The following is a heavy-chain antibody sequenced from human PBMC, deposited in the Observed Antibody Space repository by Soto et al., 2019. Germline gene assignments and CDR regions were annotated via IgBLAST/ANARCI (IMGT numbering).Heavy chain of an antibody. CDR3: ARYCSGGSCHKGVPDF. D-gene: IGHD2-15*01. CDR1: GYTFTSYG. Sequence: QVQLVQSGAEVKKPGASVKVSCKPSGYTFTSYGVTWVRQAPGQGLEWVGWINTYNGATNYAQKVQGRVTMTKDTSTNTAYMELRSLTSDDTAVYFCARYCSGGSCHKGVPDFWGQGTLVTVSA. J-gene: IGHJ4*02. V-gene: IGHV1-18*01. CDR2: INTYNGAT.